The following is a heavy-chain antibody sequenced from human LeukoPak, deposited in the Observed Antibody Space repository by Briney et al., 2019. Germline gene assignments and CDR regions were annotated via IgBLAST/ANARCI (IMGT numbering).Heavy chain of an antibody. CDR2: INHSGST. J-gene: IGHJ5*02. CDR3: ARDLGSNGNWFDP. D-gene: IGHD2-8*01. Sequence: SETLSLTCAVYGGSFSGYYWSWIRQPPGKGLEWIGEINHSGSTYYNPPLKSRVTISVDTSKNQFSLKLSSVTAADTAVYYCARDLGSNGNWFDPWGQGTLVTVSS. CDR1: GGSFSGYY. V-gene: IGHV4-34*09.